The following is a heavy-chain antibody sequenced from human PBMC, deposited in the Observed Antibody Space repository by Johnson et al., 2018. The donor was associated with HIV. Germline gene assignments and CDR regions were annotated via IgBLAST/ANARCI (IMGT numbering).Heavy chain of an antibody. V-gene: IGHV3-33*08. CDR2: IWYDGSNK. D-gene: IGHD7-27*01. Sequence: QMQLVESGGGVVQPGRSLRLSCAASGFTFSSYGMHWVRQAPGKGLEWVAVIWYDGSNKYYADSVKGRFTISRDNSKNTLYLQMNSLRAEDTAVYYCARGGLTGAQTGDAFDIWGQGTMVTVSS. CDR1: GFTFSSYG. J-gene: IGHJ3*02. CDR3: ARGGLTGAQTGDAFDI.